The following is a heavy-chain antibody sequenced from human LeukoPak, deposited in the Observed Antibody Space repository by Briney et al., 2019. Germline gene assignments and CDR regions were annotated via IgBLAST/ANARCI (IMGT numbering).Heavy chain of an antibody. J-gene: IGHJ6*03. V-gene: IGHV4-34*01. Sequence: PSETLSLTCAVYGGSFSGDHWTWIRQSPGKGLEWIGDINPSGSTYYNPSLKSRLTISVDTSKNQFSLKLRSVTAADTAVYYCARGRHDITMIVVVMTSVSYYLDVWGKGTTVTVS. CDR2: INPSGST. CDR3: ARGRHDITMIVVVMTSVSYYLDV. CDR1: GGSFSGDH. D-gene: IGHD3-22*01.